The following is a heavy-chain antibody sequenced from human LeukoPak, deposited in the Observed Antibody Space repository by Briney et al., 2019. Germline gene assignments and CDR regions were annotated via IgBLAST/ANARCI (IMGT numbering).Heavy chain of an antibody. J-gene: IGHJ4*02. Sequence: SETLSLTCTVSGGSISSSSYYWGWIRQPPGKGLEWIGSIYYSGGTYYNPSLKSRVTISVDTSKNQFSLKLSSVTAADTAVYYCARELAVAGRDFDYWGQGTLVTVSS. CDR2: IYYSGGT. D-gene: IGHD6-19*01. V-gene: IGHV4-39*01. CDR3: ARELAVAGRDFDY. CDR1: GGSISSSSYY.